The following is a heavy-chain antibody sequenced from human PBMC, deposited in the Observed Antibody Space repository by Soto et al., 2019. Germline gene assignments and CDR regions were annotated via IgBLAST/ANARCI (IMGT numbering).Heavy chain of an antibody. CDR1: GGSISSRNYY. V-gene: IGHV4-39*01. Sequence: QLQLQESGPGLVKPLETLSLICTVSGGSISSRNYYWGWIRQPPGKGLEWIGSIYYNGFTYYNPSLRSRVTISFDTSKNQFSLRLTSVTAADPAVYYCARQADFWSGGGGFDPWGQGTLVTVSS. J-gene: IGHJ5*02. CDR3: ARQADFWSGGGGFDP. D-gene: IGHD3-3*01. CDR2: IYYNGFT.